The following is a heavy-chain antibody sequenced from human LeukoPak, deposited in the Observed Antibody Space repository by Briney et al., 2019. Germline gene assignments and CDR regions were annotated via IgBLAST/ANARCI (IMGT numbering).Heavy chain of an antibody. D-gene: IGHD1/OR15-1a*01. Sequence: PGGSLRLSCSASGXTVSSNYMTWVRQAPGKGLEWGSIIYSGGYTYYADSVKGRFTISRDNSKNTLYLQMNSLRAEDTAVYYCARPTTKDAFDIWGQGTMVTVSS. CDR3: ARPTTKDAFDI. J-gene: IGHJ3*02. CDR2: IYSGGYT. V-gene: IGHV3-53*01. CDR1: GXTVSSNY.